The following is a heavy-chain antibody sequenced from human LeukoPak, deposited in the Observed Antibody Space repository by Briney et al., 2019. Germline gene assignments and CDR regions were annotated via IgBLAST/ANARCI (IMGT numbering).Heavy chain of an antibody. CDR2: IKQDGSEK. J-gene: IGHJ5*02. Sequence: GGSLRLSCAASGFTFSSYWMSWVRQAPGKGLEWVANIKQDGSEKYYVDSVKGRFTISRDNAKNSLYLQMNSLRAEDTAVYYCARAYSSSWYGDWFDPWGQGTLVTVSS. V-gene: IGHV3-7*04. D-gene: IGHD6-13*01. CDR3: ARAYSSSWYGDWFDP. CDR1: GFTFSSYW.